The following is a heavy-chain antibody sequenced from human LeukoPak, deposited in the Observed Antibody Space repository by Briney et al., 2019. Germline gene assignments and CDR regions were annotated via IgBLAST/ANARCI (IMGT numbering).Heavy chain of an antibody. CDR2: INPSGGST. V-gene: IGHV1-46*01. Sequence: APVKVSCKASGYTFTSYYMHWVRQAPGQGLEWMGIINPSGGSTSYTQKFQGIVTMTRDTSTTTVYMELSSLRSQDTAVYYCARHKEVGDYYYFDYWGEGTLVTVSS. CDR3: ARHKEVGDYYYFDY. CDR1: GYTFTSYY. J-gene: IGHJ4*02. D-gene: IGHD2/OR15-2a*01.